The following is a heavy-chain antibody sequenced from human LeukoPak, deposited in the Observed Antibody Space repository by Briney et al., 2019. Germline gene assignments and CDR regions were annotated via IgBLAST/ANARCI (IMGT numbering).Heavy chain of an antibody. V-gene: IGHV3-23*01. D-gene: IGHD3-10*01. J-gene: IGHJ6*02. Sequence: GGSLRLSCAASGFTFSSHAMHWVRQAPGKGLEWVSTIIGSGGTTYYADSVKGRFTISRDNSKNTLSLQMNSLRAEDTAVYYCARVWYGELKVDVWGQGTTVTVSS. CDR1: GFTFSSHA. CDR2: IIGSGGTT. CDR3: ARVWYGELKVDV.